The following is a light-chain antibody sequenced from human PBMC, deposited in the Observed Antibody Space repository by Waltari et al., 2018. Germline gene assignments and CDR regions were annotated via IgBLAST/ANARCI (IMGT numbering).Light chain of an antibody. CDR2: YVS. Sequence: DGVMTQSPLSLHVALGQPASISCRSSQSLVHSDGRTYVNWFQQRPGQSPRRLIYYVSNRDSGVPDRFSGGGSGTDFTLKISRVEAEDVGVYYCMQGTHYPLTFGGGTKVEIK. CDR3: MQGTHYPLT. CDR1: QSLVHSDGRTY. J-gene: IGKJ4*01. V-gene: IGKV2-30*02.